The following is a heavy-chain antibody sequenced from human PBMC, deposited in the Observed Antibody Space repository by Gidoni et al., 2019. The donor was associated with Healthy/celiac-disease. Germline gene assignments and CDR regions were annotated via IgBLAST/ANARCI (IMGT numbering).Heavy chain of an antibody. CDR3: ARDLSGSYLDY. J-gene: IGHJ4*02. D-gene: IGHD1-26*01. CDR2: IYYSGST. Sequence: QVQLQESGPGLVKPSETLSLTCTVSGGSISSYYWSWIRQPPGKGLEWIGYIYYSGSTNYNPSLKSRVTISVDTSKNQFSLKLSSVTAADTAVYYCARDLSGSYLDYWGQGTLVTVSS. V-gene: IGHV4-59*01. CDR1: GGSISSYY.